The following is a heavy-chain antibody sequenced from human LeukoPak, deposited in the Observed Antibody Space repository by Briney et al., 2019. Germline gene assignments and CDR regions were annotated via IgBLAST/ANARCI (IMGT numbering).Heavy chain of an antibody. D-gene: IGHD3-10*01. CDR2: IYYSGST. CDR1: GGSINNYY. J-gene: IGHJ5*02. Sequence: SETLSLTCTVSGGSINNYYWSWVRQSPGKGLEWIGYIYYSGSTNYNPSLKSRVTISVDTSKNQFSLKLSSVTAADTAVYYCARGKVPEDNWFDPWGQGTLVTVSS. CDR3: ARGKVPEDNWFDP. V-gene: IGHV4-59*12.